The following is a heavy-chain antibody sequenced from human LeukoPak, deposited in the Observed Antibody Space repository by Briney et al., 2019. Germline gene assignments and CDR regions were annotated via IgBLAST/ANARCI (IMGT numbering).Heavy chain of an antibody. D-gene: IGHD5-18*01. V-gene: IGHV3-23*01. Sequence: PGGSLRLSCAASGFTFSSYAMSWVRQAPGKGLEWVSAISGSGGSTYYADSVKGRFTISRDNSKNTLYLQVNSLRAEDTVVYYCAPPVDTAMVKSFDYWGQGTLVTVSS. CDR1: GFTFSSYA. CDR2: ISGSGGST. J-gene: IGHJ4*02. CDR3: APPVDTAMVKSFDY.